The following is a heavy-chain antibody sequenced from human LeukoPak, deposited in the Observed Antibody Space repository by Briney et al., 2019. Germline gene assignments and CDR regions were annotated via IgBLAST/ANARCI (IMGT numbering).Heavy chain of an antibody. D-gene: IGHD1-14*01. Sequence: SETLSLTCTVSGGSISSGSYDWSWIRQPAGKGVDWIGRVYTSGSTNYNPSLKSRVTISVDTSENQFSLKLTSVTAADTAVYYCARGTGNAFDIWGQGTMVTVSS. CDR1: GGSISSGSYD. CDR2: VYTSGST. CDR3: ARGTGNAFDI. J-gene: IGHJ3*02. V-gene: IGHV4-61*02.